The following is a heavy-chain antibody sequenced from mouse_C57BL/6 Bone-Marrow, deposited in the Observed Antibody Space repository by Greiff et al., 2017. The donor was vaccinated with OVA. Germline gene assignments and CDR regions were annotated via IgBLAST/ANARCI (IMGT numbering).Heavy chain of an antibody. CDR1: GFNIKDDY. V-gene: IGHV14-4*01. CDR3: TPAYYSNYDYAMDY. CDR2: IDPENGDT. J-gene: IGHJ4*01. D-gene: IGHD2-5*01. Sequence: VHVKQSGAELVRPGASVKLSCTASGFNIKDDYMHWVKQRPEQGLEWIGWIDPENGDTEYASKFQGKATITADTSSNTAYLQLSSLTSEDTAVYYCTPAYYSNYDYAMDYWGQGTSVTVSS.